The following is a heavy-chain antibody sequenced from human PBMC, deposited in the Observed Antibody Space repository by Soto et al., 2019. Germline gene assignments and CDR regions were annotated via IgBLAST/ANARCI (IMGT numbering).Heavy chain of an antibody. Sequence: SVKVSCKASGGTFSSYAISWVRQAPGQGLEWMGGIIPIFGTANYAQKFQGRVTITADESTSTAYMELSSLRSEDTAVYYCAKSTGITIFGVVKYYFDYWGQGTLVTVSS. D-gene: IGHD3-3*01. CDR2: IIPIFGTA. CDR1: GGTFSSYA. CDR3: AKSTGITIFGVVKYYFDY. V-gene: IGHV1-69*13. J-gene: IGHJ4*02.